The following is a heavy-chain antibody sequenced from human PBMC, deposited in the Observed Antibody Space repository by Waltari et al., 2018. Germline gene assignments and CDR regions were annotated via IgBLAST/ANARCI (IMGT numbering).Heavy chain of an antibody. J-gene: IGHJ2*01. CDR1: GFTFRSYA. CDR3: ARNYYDSSGRYFDL. D-gene: IGHD3-22*01. V-gene: IGHV3-30*01. Sequence: QVQLVESGGGVVQPGRSLRLSCAASGFTFRSYAMHWVRQAPGKGLEWVAVISYDGSNKYYADSVKGRFTISRDNSKNTLYLQMNSLRAEDTAVYYCARNYYDSSGRYFDLWGRGTLVTVSS. CDR2: ISYDGSNK.